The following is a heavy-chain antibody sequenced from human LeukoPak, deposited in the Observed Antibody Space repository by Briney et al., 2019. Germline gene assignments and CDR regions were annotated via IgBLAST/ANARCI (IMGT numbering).Heavy chain of an antibody. CDR3: TTGSDY. CDR1: GFIFSNAL. V-gene: IGHV3-15*01. Sequence: GGSLRLSCAASGFIFSNALMSWVRQAPGKGLEWVGLIKSKTDGGTIDYASPVKGRFTISRDDSQNTLYLQMNSLKTDDTAVYYCTTGSDYWGQGTLVTVSS. J-gene: IGHJ4*02. CDR2: IKSKTDGGTI.